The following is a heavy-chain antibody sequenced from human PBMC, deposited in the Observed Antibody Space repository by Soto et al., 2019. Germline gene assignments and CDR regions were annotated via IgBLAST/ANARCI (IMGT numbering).Heavy chain of an antibody. D-gene: IGHD3-10*01. CDR2: IIPIFGTA. CDR3: AGGLWFGEKLSYYGMDV. J-gene: IGHJ6*02. Sequence: PVKGSCKASGGTFSSYAISWVRQAPGQGLEWMGGIIPIFGTANYAQKFQGRVTITADKSTSTAYMELSSLRSEDTAVYYCAGGLWFGEKLSYYGMDVWGQGTPATVSS. V-gene: IGHV1-69*06. CDR1: GGTFSSYA.